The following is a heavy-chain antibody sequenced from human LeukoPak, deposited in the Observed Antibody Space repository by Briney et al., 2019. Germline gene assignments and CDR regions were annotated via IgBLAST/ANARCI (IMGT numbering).Heavy chain of an antibody. CDR1: GYTFTGYY. V-gene: IGHV1-2*02. D-gene: IGHD1-26*01. Sequence: ASVKASCKASGYTFTGYYMHWVRQAPGQGLEWMGWINPNSGGTNYAQKFQGRVTMTRDTSISTAYVELSRLRSDDTAVYYCARDRRIVGVPLGYWGQGTLVTVSS. CDR2: INPNSGGT. CDR3: ARDRRIVGVPLGY. J-gene: IGHJ4*02.